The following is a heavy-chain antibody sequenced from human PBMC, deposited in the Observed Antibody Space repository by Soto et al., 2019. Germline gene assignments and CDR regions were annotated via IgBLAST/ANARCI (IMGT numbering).Heavy chain of an antibody. J-gene: IGHJ4*02. CDR3: ARGIVDDYYGSGSYYNVCDY. V-gene: IGHV1-69*13. Sequence: EASVKVSCKASGGTFSSYAISWVRQAPGQGLEWMGGIIPIFGTANYAQKFQGRVTITADESTSTAYMELSSLRSEDTAVYYCARGIVDDYYGSGSYYNVCDYWGQGTLVTVSS. CDR2: IIPIFGTA. D-gene: IGHD3-10*01. CDR1: GGTFSSYA.